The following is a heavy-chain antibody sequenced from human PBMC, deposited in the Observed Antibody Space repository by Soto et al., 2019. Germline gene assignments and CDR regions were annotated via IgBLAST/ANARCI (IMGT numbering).Heavy chain of an antibody. CDR3: ATRQEGSGSYYNGDYYYYGMDV. V-gene: IGHV1-69*13. CDR1: GGTFSSYA. J-gene: IGHJ6*02. D-gene: IGHD3-10*01. Sequence: ASVKVSCKASGGTFSSYAISWVRQAPGQGLEWMGGIIPIFGTANYAQKFQGRVTITADESTSTAYMELSSLRSEDTAVYYCATRQEGSGSYYNGDYYYYGMDVWGQGTTVTVSS. CDR2: IIPIFGTA.